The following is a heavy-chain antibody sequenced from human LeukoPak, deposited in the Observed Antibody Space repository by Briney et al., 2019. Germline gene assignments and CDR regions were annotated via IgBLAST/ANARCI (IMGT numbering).Heavy chain of an antibody. CDR3: ATQAVILQYYFDY. CDR2: IYYGGST. Sequence: SETLSLTCTVSGGSISSSSYYWGWIRQPPGKGLEWIGSIYYGGSTYYNPSLKSRVTISVDTSKNQFSLKLSSVTAADTAVYYCATQAVILQYYFDYWGQGTLVTVSS. V-gene: IGHV4-39*01. CDR1: GGSISSSSYY. J-gene: IGHJ4*02. D-gene: IGHD4-11*01.